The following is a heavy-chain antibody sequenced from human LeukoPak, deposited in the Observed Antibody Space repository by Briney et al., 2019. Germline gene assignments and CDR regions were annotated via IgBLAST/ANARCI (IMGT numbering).Heavy chain of an antibody. CDR3: ARGGRGYSYGSIFDY. J-gene: IGHJ4*02. V-gene: IGHV3-53*01. CDR2: IYSGGST. Sequence: PGGSLRLSCAASGFTVSSNYMSWVRQAPGKGLEWVSVIYSGGSTYYADSVKGRFTISRDNSKNTLYLQMNSLRAEDTAVCYCARGGRGYSYGSIFDYWGQGTLVTVSS. D-gene: IGHD5-18*01. CDR1: GFTVSSNY.